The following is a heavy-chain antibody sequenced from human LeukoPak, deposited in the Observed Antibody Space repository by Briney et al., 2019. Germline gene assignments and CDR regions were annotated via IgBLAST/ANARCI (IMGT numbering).Heavy chain of an antibody. CDR3: ARGDSYGYYFDY. Sequence: SETLSLTCAVSGGSLSSSNWWNWVRQPPGKGLEWIGEIYHSGSTNYNPSLKSRVTISIDKSKNQFSQKVSSVTAADTAVYYCARGDSYGYYFDYWGQGTLVTVSS. D-gene: IGHD5-18*01. CDR1: GGSLSSSNW. V-gene: IGHV4-4*02. J-gene: IGHJ4*02. CDR2: IYHSGST.